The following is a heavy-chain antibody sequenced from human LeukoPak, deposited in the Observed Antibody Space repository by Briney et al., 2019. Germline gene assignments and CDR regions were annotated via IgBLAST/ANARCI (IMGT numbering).Heavy chain of an antibody. CDR1: GGSFSGYY. CDR3: ARGGIVVVITYFAY. V-gene: IGHV4-34*01. Sequence: PSETLSLTCAVYGGSFSGYYWSWIRQPPGKGLEWIGEINHSGSTNYNPSLKSRVTISVDTSKNQFSLKLSSVTAADTAVYYCARGGIVVVITYFAYWGQGTLVTVSS. J-gene: IGHJ4*02. CDR2: INHSGST. D-gene: IGHD3-22*01.